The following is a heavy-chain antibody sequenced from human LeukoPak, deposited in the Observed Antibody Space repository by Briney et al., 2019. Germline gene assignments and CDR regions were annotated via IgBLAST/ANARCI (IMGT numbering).Heavy chain of an antibody. Sequence: SAKVSCKASGFTFTSSAMQWVRQARGQRLEWIGWIVVGSGNTNYAQKFQERVTITRDMSTSTAYMELSSLRSEDTAVYYCATLPQGTTVNAFDIWGQGTMVTVSS. J-gene: IGHJ3*02. CDR2: IVVGSGNT. D-gene: IGHD4-17*01. V-gene: IGHV1-58*02. CDR1: GFTFTSSA. CDR3: ATLPQGTTVNAFDI.